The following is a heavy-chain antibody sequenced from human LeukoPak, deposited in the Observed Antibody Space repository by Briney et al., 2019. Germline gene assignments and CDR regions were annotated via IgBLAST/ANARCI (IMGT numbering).Heavy chain of an antibody. D-gene: IGHD3-10*01. J-gene: IGHJ3*02. CDR1: GYTFTSYY. V-gene: IGHV1-46*01. CDR3: ARAIGGSGSHYLHAFDI. CDR2: INPSGGST. Sequence: ASVKVSCKASGYTFTSYYMHWVRQAPGQGLEWMGIINPSGGSTSYAQKFQGRVTMTRDTSTSTAYMELSSLRSEDTAVYYCARAIGGSGSHYLHAFDIWGQGTMVTVSS.